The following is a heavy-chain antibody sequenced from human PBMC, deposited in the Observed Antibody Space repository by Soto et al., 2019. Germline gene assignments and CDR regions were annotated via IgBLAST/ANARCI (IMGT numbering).Heavy chain of an antibody. Sequence: EVQLVESGGGLVQPGGSLRLSCAASGFTFSDHYMDWVRQAPGKGLEWVGRTRNKANSYTTEYAASVKGRFTISRDGSKNSLYLQMNSLKTEDTAVYYCGSEWCGQLKYFDYWGQGTLVNVSS. D-gene: IGHD3-10*01. CDR2: TRNKANSYTT. V-gene: IGHV3-72*01. CDR1: GFTFSDHY. CDR3: GSEWCGQLKYFDY. J-gene: IGHJ4*02.